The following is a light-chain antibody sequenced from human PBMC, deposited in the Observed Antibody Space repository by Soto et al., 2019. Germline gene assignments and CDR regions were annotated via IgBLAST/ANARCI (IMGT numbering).Light chain of an antibody. CDR1: QDISNY. CDR2: DAS. J-gene: IGKJ2*01. CDR3: QQNDNLPPT. Sequence: DIQMTQSPSSLSASVGDRVTITCQASQDISNYVNWYQQKPGKAPKLLIYDASNLETGVPSRFSGSGSGTDFTFTISSLQPEDIATYYCQQNDNLPPTFGQGTKLEIK. V-gene: IGKV1-33*01.